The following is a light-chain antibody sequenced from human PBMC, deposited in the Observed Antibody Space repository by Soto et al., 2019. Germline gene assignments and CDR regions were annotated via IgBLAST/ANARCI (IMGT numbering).Light chain of an antibody. J-gene: IGKJ5*01. CDR3: QVRTNWSIA. Sequence: EIELTQSPATLSLSPGETATLSCRASQSVDKFLAWYQQRPGQPPRLLIFDSSNRATGVPVRFSGTGSGTVFTLTIGSLEPEDFAVYYCQVRTNWSIAFGRGTRLEIK. CDR2: DSS. V-gene: IGKV3-11*01. CDR1: QSVDKF.